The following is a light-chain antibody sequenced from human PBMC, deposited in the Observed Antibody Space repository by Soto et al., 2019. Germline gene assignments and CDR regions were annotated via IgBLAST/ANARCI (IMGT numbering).Light chain of an antibody. J-gene: IGKJ2*01. V-gene: IGKV3-15*01. Sequence: EIVMTQSPATLSVSPGERATLSCRASQGIKDYVAWFQQKPGQAPRLLIYGASTRATAIPARFSGSGSGTEFTLSISSLQSEDFAVYYCQQYHNFPRTFGQGTKVDIK. CDR2: GAS. CDR1: QGIKDY. CDR3: QQYHNFPRT.